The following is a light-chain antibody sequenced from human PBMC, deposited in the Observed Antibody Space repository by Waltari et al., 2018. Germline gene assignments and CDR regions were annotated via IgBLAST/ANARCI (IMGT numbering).Light chain of an antibody. CDR2: AAS. J-gene: IGKJ1*01. CDR3: QHYVRLPVT. CDR1: QSVRGT. V-gene: IGKV3-20*01. Sequence: EIVLTQSPGTLSWSPGEGATLSCRAIQSVRGTLAWYQQNPGQPTRLLIYAASIRATGIPDRFSGSGSGTDFTLTISRLEPEDFAVYYCQHYVRLPVTFGQGTKVEIK.